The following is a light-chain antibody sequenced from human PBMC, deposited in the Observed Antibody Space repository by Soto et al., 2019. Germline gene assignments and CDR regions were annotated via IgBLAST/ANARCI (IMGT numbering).Light chain of an antibody. Sequence: DIQMTQSPSSLSASIGDRVTIACRASQNIGNYLNWFQQKPGKAPKLLVYAASTLQSGVPSRFTGSGSGTDFSLTISSLQPEDFATYFCQQSHTSPRTFGQGTRVEI. CDR1: QNIGNY. CDR3: QQSHTSPRT. V-gene: IGKV1-39*01. CDR2: AAS. J-gene: IGKJ1*01.